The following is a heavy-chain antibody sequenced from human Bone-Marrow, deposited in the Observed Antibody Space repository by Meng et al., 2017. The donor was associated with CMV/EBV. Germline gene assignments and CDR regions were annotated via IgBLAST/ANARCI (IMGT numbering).Heavy chain of an antibody. CDR3: ARVRSYRGSGLYTNEVASDI. Sequence: GESLKISCAASGFTFSSYGMSWVRQAPGKGLDWVAFIRYDGGNKYYADAVKGRFTISRDNPKNTLYLQMNSLRLEDTDVYYCARVRSYRGSGLYTNEVASDIWGQGSMVTVSS. CDR1: GFTFSSYG. V-gene: IGHV3-30*02. CDR2: IRYDGGNK. J-gene: IGHJ3*02. D-gene: IGHD3-10*01.